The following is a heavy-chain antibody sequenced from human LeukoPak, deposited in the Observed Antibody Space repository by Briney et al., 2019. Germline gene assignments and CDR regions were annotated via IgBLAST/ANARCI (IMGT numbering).Heavy chain of an antibody. CDR2: ISGSGGST. V-gene: IGHV3-23*01. CDR3: AKDHGDGYNSFYFDY. J-gene: IGHJ4*02. CDR1: GFTFSSYA. Sequence: GGSLRLSCAASGFTFSSYAMSWVRQAPGKGLQWVSAISGSGGSTYYADSVKGRFTISRDNSKNTLYLQMNSLRAEDTAVYYCAKDHGDGYNSFYFDYWGQGTLVTVSS. D-gene: IGHD5-24*01.